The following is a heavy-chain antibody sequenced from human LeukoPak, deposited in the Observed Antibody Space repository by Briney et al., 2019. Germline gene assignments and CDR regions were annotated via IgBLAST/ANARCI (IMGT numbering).Heavy chain of an antibody. V-gene: IGHV4-38-2*02. Sequence: SETLSLTCTVSGYSISSGYYWSWIRQPPGKGLEWIGEINHSGSTNYNPSLKSRVTISVDTSKNQFSLKLSSVTAADTAVYYCARLGRGYYYYYMDVWGKGTTVTISS. J-gene: IGHJ6*03. CDR3: ARLGRGYYYYYMDV. D-gene: IGHD1-26*01. CDR1: GYSISSGYY. CDR2: INHSGST.